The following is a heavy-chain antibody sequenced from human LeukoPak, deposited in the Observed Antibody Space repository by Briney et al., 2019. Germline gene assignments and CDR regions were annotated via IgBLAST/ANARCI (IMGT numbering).Heavy chain of an antibody. Sequence: GGSLRLSCAASGFTFSSYAMSWVRQAPGKGLEWVSVISGSGGSTYSAASVKGRFTISRDNSKNTLYLQMNSLRAEDTAVYYCAKDPYDFWSGYFYYWGQGTLVTVSS. V-gene: IGHV3-23*01. CDR2: ISGSGGST. J-gene: IGHJ4*02. CDR1: GFTFSSYA. CDR3: AKDPYDFWSGYFYY. D-gene: IGHD3-3*01.